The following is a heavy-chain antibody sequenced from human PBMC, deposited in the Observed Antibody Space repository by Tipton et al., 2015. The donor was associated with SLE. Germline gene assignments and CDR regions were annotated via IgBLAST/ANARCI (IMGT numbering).Heavy chain of an antibody. CDR2: IYSGGSRT. Sequence: SLRLSCAASGFPFSNYAMSWVRPAPGKGLECVSLIYSGGSRTYYADSVRGRFAISRDNSRNTLYLQMNSLRVEDTAVYFCARDSPAYRTADPWGQGTLVTVSS. V-gene: IGHV3-23*03. J-gene: IGHJ5*02. CDR3: ARDSPAYRTADP. CDR1: GFPFSNYA. D-gene: IGHD5-18*01.